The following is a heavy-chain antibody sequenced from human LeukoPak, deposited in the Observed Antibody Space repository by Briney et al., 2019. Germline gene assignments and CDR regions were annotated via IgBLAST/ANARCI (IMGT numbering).Heavy chain of an antibody. J-gene: IGHJ4*02. CDR3: ARFGVDTAMVEN. Sequence: SETLSLTCTVSGGSISSYYWSWIRQPPGKGLEWIGYIYYSGSTNYNPSLKSRVTISVDTSKNQFSLKLSSVTAADTAVYYCARFGVDTAMVENWGQGTLVTVSS. CDR2: IYYSGST. D-gene: IGHD5-18*01. V-gene: IGHV4-59*08. CDR1: GGSISSYY.